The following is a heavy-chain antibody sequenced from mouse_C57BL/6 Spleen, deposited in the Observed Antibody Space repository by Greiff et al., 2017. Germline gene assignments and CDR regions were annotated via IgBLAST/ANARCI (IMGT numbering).Heavy chain of an antibody. D-gene: IGHD2-3*01. J-gene: IGHJ4*01. CDR1: GFTFSDYG. V-gene: IGHV5-17*01. CDR2: ISSGSSTI. Sequence: EVMLVESGGGLVKPGGSLKLSCAASGFTFSDYGMHWVRQAPEKGLEWVAYISSGSSTIYYADTVKGRFTISRDNAKNTLFLQMTSLRSEDTAMYYCARPMMVTRFYYAMDYWGQGTSVTVSS. CDR3: ARPMMVTRFYYAMDY.